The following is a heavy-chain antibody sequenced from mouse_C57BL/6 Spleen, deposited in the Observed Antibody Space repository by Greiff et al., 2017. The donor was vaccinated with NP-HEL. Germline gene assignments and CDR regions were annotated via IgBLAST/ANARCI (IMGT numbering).Heavy chain of an antibody. D-gene: IGHD2-1*01. Sequence: EVQLQQSGPELVKPGASVKIPCKASGYTFTDYNMDWVKQSHGKSLEWIGDINPNNGGTIYNQKFKGKATLTVDKSSSTAYMELRSLTSEDTAVYYCARGTIYYGNYGGAMDYWGQGTSVTVSS. CDR3: ARGTIYYGNYGGAMDY. CDR2: INPNNGGT. J-gene: IGHJ4*01. V-gene: IGHV1-18*01. CDR1: GYTFTDYN.